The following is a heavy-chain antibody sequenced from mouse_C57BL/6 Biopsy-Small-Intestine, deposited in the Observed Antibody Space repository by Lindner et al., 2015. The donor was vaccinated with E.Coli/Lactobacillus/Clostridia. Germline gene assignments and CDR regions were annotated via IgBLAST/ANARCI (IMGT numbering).Heavy chain of an antibody. D-gene: IGHD2-10*01. J-gene: IGHJ4*01. CDR3: ARTYYESRHQEDNWFDP. Sequence: SVKVSCKASGYNFTNYDINWVRQAAGQGLEWMGWMNPDSGHTGYAQKFQGRVTLTRSTSMSTAYMELSSLMSEDTAVYYCARTYYESRHQEDNWFDPWGQGTLVTVSS. CDR2: MNPDSGHT. V-gene: IGHV1-84*02. CDR1: GYNFTNYD.